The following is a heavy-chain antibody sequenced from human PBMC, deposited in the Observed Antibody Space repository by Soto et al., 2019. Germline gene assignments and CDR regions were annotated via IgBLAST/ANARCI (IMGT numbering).Heavy chain of an antibody. V-gene: IGHV4-59*08. Sequence: SETLSLTCTVSGGSISSYYWSWIRQPPGKGLEWIGYIYYSGSTNYNPSLKSRVTISVDTSKNQFSLKLSSVTAADTAVYYCATSGGYCSGGSCYVRWFDPWGQGTLVTVSS. CDR2: IYYSGST. D-gene: IGHD2-15*01. CDR3: ATSGGYCSGGSCYVRWFDP. CDR1: GGSISSYY. J-gene: IGHJ5*02.